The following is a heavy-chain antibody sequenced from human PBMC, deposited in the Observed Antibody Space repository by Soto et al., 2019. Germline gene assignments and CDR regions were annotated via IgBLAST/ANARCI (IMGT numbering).Heavy chain of an antibody. V-gene: IGHV1-46*01. CDR1: GYTFTSYY. CDR3: ASSYYSSSWRPPFDY. J-gene: IGHJ4*02. CDR2: INPSGGST. D-gene: IGHD6-13*01. Sequence: ASVKVSCKASGYTFTSYYMHWVLQAPGQGLEWMGIINPSGGSTSYAQKFQGRVTMTRDTSTSTVYMELSSLRSEDTAVYYCASSYYSSSWRPPFDYWGQGTLVTVSS.